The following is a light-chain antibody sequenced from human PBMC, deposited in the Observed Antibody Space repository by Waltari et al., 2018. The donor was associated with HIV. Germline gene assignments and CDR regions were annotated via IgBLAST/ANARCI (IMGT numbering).Light chain of an antibody. Sequence: QSVLTQPPSVSGAPGQRVTISCTGSSSNIGAGYDVHWYQQLPGTAPKRLIYGNSNRPSGVPDRFSGFKSCTSASLAITGLQAEYEADYYCQSYDSSLSGYVVFGGGTKLTVL. CDR3: QSYDSSLSGYVV. V-gene: IGLV1-40*01. CDR2: GNS. J-gene: IGLJ2*01. CDR1: SSNIGAGYD.